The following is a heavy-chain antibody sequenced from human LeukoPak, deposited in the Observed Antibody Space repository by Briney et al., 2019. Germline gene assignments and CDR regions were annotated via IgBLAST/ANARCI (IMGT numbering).Heavy chain of an antibody. CDR1: GGSFSGYY. CDR2: INHSGST. J-gene: IGHJ4*02. V-gene: IGHV4-34*01. CDR3: ARLTGYVIEDYFDH. D-gene: IGHD3-22*01. Sequence: SETLSLTCAVYGGSFSGYYWSWIRQPPGKGLECIGEINHSGSTNYNPSPKSRVTISVDTSKSQFSLRLSSVTAADTAVYYCARLTGYVIEDYFDHWGQGTLVTVSS.